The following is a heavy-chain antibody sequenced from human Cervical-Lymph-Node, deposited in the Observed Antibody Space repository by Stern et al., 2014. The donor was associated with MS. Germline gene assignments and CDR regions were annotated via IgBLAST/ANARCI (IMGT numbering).Heavy chain of an antibody. V-gene: IGHV1-69*01. Sequence: MQLAESGPEVKKPGSSGKVSCKASGGTFSNYAISWVRQAPGQGLEWMGGLIIIFDTANYAQKFQGRVTISADESTSTAYMELSSLRSEDTAVYYCARASERSGYYPDYFQYWGQGTPVTVSS. D-gene: IGHD3-22*01. CDR2: LIIIFDTA. CDR3: ARASERSGYYPDYFQY. J-gene: IGHJ1*01. CDR1: GGTFSNYA.